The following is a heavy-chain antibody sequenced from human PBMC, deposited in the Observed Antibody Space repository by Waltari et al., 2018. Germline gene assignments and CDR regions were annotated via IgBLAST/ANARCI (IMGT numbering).Heavy chain of an antibody. Sequence: QVQLNQWGAGVLKPSETLSLTCAVYGGSFSGYYWSWIRQPPGKGLEWIGEINHSGSTNYNPSLKSRVTISVDTSKNQFSLKLSSVTAADTAVYYCARAWISLILGATSAFDIWGQGTMVTVS. CDR3: ARAWISLILGATSAFDI. J-gene: IGHJ3*02. CDR1: GGSFSGYY. V-gene: IGHV4-34*01. D-gene: IGHD1-26*01. CDR2: INHSGST.